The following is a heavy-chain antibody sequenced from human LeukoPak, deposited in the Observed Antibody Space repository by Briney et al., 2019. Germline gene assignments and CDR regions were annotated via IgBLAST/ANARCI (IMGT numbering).Heavy chain of an antibody. CDR3: AKAGYSSSGPPEYFQH. Sequence: PGGSLRLSCAASGFTFSSYAMSWVRQAPGKGLEWVSAISGSGGSTYYADSVKGRFTISRDNSKNTLYLQMNSLRAEDTAVYYCAKAGYSSSGPPEYFQHWGQGTLVTVSS. CDR1: GFTFSSYA. CDR2: ISGSGGST. J-gene: IGHJ1*01. D-gene: IGHD6-13*01. V-gene: IGHV3-23*01.